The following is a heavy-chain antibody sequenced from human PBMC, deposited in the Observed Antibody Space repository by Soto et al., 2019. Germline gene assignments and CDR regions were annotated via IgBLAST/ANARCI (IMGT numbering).Heavy chain of an antibody. CDR1: GGSVSSGSYY. Sequence: SETLSLTCTVSGGSVSSGSYYWSWIRQPPGKGLEWIGYIYYSGSTNYNPSLKSRVTISVDTSKNQFSLKLSSVTAADTAVYYCARAYSGYPYYYYHGMDVWGQGTTVTVSS. D-gene: IGHD3-22*01. J-gene: IGHJ6*02. CDR3: ARAYSGYPYYYYHGMDV. CDR2: IYYSGST. V-gene: IGHV4-61*01.